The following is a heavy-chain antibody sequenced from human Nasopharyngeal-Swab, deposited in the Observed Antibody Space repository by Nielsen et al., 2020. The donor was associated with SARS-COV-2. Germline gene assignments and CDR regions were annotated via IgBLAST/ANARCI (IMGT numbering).Heavy chain of an antibody. Sequence: SETLSLTCTVSGGSISSSSYYWGWIRQPPGKGLEWIGSIYYSGSTYYNPSLKSRVTISVDTFKNQFSLKLSSVTAADTAVYYCARHRYYGGSYFDYWGQGTLVTVSS. J-gene: IGHJ4*02. CDR1: GGSISSSSYY. CDR2: IYYSGST. V-gene: IGHV4-39*01. CDR3: ARHRYYGGSYFDY. D-gene: IGHD3-22*01.